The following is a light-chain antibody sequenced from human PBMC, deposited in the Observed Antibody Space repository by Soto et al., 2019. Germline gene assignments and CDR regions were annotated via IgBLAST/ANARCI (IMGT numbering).Light chain of an antibody. CDR3: LQDYNYPWT. CDR1: QGIRND. Sequence: AIQMTQSPSSLSASVGDRVTITCRARQGIRNDLGWYQQNPGKAPKLLIYAASSLQSGVPSRFIGSGSGTDFTLTISSLQPEDFAAYYCLQDYNYPWTFGQGTKVEIK. J-gene: IGKJ1*01. V-gene: IGKV1-6*01. CDR2: AAS.